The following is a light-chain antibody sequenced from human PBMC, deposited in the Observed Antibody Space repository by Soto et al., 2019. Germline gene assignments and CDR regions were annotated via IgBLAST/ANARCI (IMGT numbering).Light chain of an antibody. Sequence: EIVLTQSPATLSLSPGARATLSCSASQGVSSYLAWYQQQPGQAPRRLSNDAPNMDTGIPARFSGSGSGTEFTLTTSSLEPEDMADYYCQQRSNSRGFGQGTLLVIK. CDR2: DAP. CDR3: QQRSNSRG. CDR1: QGVSSY. V-gene: IGKV3-11*01. J-gene: IGKJ5*01.